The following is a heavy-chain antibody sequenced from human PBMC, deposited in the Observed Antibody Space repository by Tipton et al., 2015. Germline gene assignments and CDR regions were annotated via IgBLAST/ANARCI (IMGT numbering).Heavy chain of an antibody. J-gene: IGHJ4*02. V-gene: IGHV3-23*01. CDR2: VSGNGGNT. Sequence: SLRLSCAASGFSFSSYAMNWVRQAPGKGLEWVSGVSGNGGNTFYADSVRGRFTISRDNSNNTLYLQMSSLRAEDAAVYYCAKGSLLARLLCPCDSWGQGALV. CDR3: AKGSLLARLLCPCDS. CDR1: GFSFSSYA. D-gene: IGHD1-26*01.